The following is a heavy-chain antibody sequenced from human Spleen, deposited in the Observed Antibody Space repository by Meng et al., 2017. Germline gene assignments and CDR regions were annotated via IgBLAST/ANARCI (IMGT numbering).Heavy chain of an antibody. CDR2: IDPKSGDT. CDR3: ARTNGLIAATYFFDY. V-gene: IGHV1-2*06. J-gene: IGHJ4*02. CDR1: GYNFPDYW. D-gene: IGHD6-25*01. Sequence: ASVKVSCKPSGYNFPDYWLHWVRRAPGQGLEWMGRIDPKSGDTHYAQRFQGRVTMTGDTSISTAYMELSGLRSDDTAMYYCARTNGLIAATYFFDYWGQGTLVTVSS.